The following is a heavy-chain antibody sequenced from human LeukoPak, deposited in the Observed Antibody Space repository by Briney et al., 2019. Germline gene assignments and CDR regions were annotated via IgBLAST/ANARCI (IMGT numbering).Heavy chain of an antibody. J-gene: IGHJ4*02. D-gene: IGHD3-22*01. CDR3: ARCNYDSSGYAPGPFGY. Sequence: GGSLRLSCTTSGFTFSSYTMNWVRQAPGKGLEWVSSISSSSSYIYYADSVKGRFTISRDNAKNPLYLQMNSLRAEDTAVYYCARCNYDSSGYAPGPFGYWGQGTLVTVSS. CDR1: GFTFSSYT. CDR2: ISSSSSYI. V-gene: IGHV3-21*01.